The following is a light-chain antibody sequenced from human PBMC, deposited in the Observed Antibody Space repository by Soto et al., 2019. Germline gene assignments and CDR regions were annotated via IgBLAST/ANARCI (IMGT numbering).Light chain of an antibody. V-gene: IGKV3D-15*01. J-gene: IGKJ4*01. Sequence: EIVMTQSPATLSVSPGETTRLSCRASQSINSDVAWYQQKVGQTPRLLIHGASTRAPGIPARFSGSGSGTEFTLTISSLQSEDFAVYYCQQYNNWPPLTFGGGTKVDIK. CDR1: QSINSD. CDR2: GAS. CDR3: QQYNNWPPLT.